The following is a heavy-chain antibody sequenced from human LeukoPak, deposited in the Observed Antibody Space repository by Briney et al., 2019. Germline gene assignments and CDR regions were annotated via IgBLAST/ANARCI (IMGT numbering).Heavy chain of an antibody. D-gene: IGHD3-16*02. CDR1: CYSISSGYY. J-gene: IGHJ3*02. Sequence: SETQSLTWAVACYSISSGYYWGWLRQPPGKGLEGIGSTYHSGSTYYNPSLKSRVTISVDTSKNQFSLKLSSVTAADTAVYYCATYLRLGELSPSGDAFDIWGQGTMVTVSS. CDR3: ATYLRLGELSPSGDAFDI. V-gene: IGHV4-38-2*01. CDR2: TYHSGST.